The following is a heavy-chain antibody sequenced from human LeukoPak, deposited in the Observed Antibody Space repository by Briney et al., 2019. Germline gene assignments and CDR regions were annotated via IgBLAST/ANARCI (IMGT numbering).Heavy chain of an antibody. CDR3: ARTGPGN. CDR1: GYTFTSYA. CDR2: INAGNGNT. V-gene: IGHV1-3*01. Sequence: ASVKVSCKASGYTFTSYAMHWVRQAPGQRLEWMGWINAGNGNTEYSQKFQGRVTITRDTSASTAYMELSSLRSEDTAVYYCARTGPGNWGQGTLVTVSS. J-gene: IGHJ4*02. D-gene: IGHD3-10*01.